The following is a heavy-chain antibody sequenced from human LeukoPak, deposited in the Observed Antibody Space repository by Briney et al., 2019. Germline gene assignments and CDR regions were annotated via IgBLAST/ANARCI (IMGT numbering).Heavy chain of an antibody. CDR1: GFTFSSYW. V-gene: IGHV3-7*01. CDR2: IKQDGSEK. J-gene: IGHJ6*03. CDR3: ARVKQQLVRLLGRDTIYYYYYYMDV. Sequence: GGSLRLSCAGSGFTFSSYWMSWVRQAPGKGLEWVANIKQDGSEKHYVDSVKGRFTISRDNAKNALFLQMNSLRAEDTAVYFCARVKQQLVRLLGRDTIYYYYYYMDVWGRGTTVTVSS. D-gene: IGHD6-13*01.